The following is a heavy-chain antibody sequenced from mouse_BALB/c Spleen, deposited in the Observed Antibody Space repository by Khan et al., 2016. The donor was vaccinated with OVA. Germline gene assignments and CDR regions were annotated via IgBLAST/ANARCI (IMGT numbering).Heavy chain of an antibody. Sequence: VQLQQSGPELVKPGASVQMSCEASGYTFTSYVIHWVKPKPGQGLEWIGYIYPFNDDTKYNEKFKGKATLTSATSSSTAYMELRSLTSEDSAVYYCAKNYRYDVYFDYWGQGTTLTVAS. D-gene: IGHD2-14*01. J-gene: IGHJ2*01. CDR2: IYPFNDDT. CDR3: AKNYRYDVYFDY. V-gene: IGHV1S136*01. CDR1: GYTFTSYV.